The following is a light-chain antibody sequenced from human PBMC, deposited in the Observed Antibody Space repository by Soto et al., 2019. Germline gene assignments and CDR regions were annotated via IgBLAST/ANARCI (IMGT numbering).Light chain of an antibody. CDR3: QQYDNLLAGT. CDR1: QDISNY. V-gene: IGKV1-33*01. CDR2: DAS. Sequence: DIPMTQSPSSLSASVGDRVTITCQASQDISNYLNWYQQKPGKAPKLLIYDASNLETGVPSRFSGSGSGTDFTFTISSLQPEDIATYYCQQYDNLLAGTCGQGTKVEIK. J-gene: IGKJ1*01.